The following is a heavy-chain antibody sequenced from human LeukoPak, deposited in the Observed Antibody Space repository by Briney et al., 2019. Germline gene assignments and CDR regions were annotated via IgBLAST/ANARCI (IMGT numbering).Heavy chain of an antibody. V-gene: IGHV3-11*04. CDR3: ARCGSSSYYYYYYMDV. CDR2: ISSSGSTI. Sequence: GGSLRLSCAASGFTFSDYYMSWIRQAPGKGLEWVAYISSSGSTIYYADSVKGRFTISRDNAKNSLYLQMNSLRAEDTAVYYCARCGSSSYYYYYYMDVWGKGTTVTVSS. J-gene: IGHJ6*03. CDR1: GFTFSDYY. D-gene: IGHD2-2*01.